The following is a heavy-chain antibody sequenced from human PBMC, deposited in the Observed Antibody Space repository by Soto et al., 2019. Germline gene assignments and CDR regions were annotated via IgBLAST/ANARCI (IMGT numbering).Heavy chain of an antibody. Sequence: QVQLQESGPGLVKPSQTLSLTCTVSGGSISSGSHYWSWIRQHPGKGLEWIGYIHYTGSTYYNLSLKSRIAMSIDTSKNQFSLEMTSVTAADTAVYFCARDSMATIYFDYWGQGALVTVSS. V-gene: IGHV4-31*03. CDR1: GGSISSGSHY. J-gene: IGHJ4*02. D-gene: IGHD3-10*01. CDR2: IHYTGST. CDR3: ARDSMATIYFDY.